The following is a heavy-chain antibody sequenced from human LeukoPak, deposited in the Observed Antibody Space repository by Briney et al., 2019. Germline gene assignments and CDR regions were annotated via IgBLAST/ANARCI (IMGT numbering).Heavy chain of an antibody. CDR1: GGSISSGGYY. D-gene: IGHD2-15*01. CDR3: ARVRYCSGGSCYSPYYYYYMDV. Sequence: SQPLSLPCTVSGGSISSGGYYWSWIRQHPGKGLEWIGYIYYSGSTYYNPSLKSRVTISVDTSKNQFSLKLSSVTAADTAVYYCARVRYCSGGSCYSPYYYYYMDVWGKGTTVTVSS. J-gene: IGHJ6*03. V-gene: IGHV4-31*03. CDR2: IYYSGST.